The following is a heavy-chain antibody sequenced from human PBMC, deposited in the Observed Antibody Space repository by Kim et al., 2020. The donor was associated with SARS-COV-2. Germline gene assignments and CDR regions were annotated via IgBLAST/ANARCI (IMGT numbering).Heavy chain of an antibody. J-gene: IGHJ5*02. V-gene: IGHV1-18*01. CDR3: AREGNYDYVWGSYRKRWFDP. CDR2: ISAYNGNT. Sequence: ASVKVSCKASGYTFTSYGISWVRQAPGQGLEWMGWISAYNGNTNYAQKLQGRVTMTTDTSTSTAYMELRSLRSDDTAVYYCAREGNYDYVWGSYRKRWFDPWGQGTLVIVSS. D-gene: IGHD3-16*02. CDR1: GYTFTSYG.